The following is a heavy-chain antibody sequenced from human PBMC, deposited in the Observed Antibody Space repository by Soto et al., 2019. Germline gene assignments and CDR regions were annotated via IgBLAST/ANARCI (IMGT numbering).Heavy chain of an antibody. J-gene: IGHJ3*02. D-gene: IGHD2-2*01. CDR2: IIPIFGTA. Sequence: SVKVSCKASGGTFSSYAISWVRQAPGQGLEWMGGIIPIFGTANHAQKFQGRVTITADESTSTAYMELSSLRSEDTAVYYCARGRGPIVVPSGGFDIWGQGTMVT. CDR3: ARGRGPIVVPSGGFDI. V-gene: IGHV1-69*13. CDR1: GGTFSSYA.